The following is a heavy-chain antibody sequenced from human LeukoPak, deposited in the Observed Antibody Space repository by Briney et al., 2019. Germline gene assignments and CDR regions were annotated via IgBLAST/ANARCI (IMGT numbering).Heavy chain of an antibody. Sequence: PGRSLRLSCAASGFTFTSYAMHWVRQAPGQRLEWMGWINASNGNTKYSQKFQGRVTITRGTSASTAYMELSSLRSEDTAVYYCARSFRKSWAFDIWGQGTMVTVSS. V-gene: IGHV1-3*01. CDR1: GFTFTSYA. CDR2: INASNGNT. J-gene: IGHJ3*02. CDR3: ARSFRKSWAFDI.